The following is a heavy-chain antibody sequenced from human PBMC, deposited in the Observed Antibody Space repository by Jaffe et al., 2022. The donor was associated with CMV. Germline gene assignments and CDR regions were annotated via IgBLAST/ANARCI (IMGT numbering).Heavy chain of an antibody. Sequence: EVQLVQSGAEVKKPGESLKISCKGSGYSFTSYWIGWVRQMPGKGLEWMGIIYPGDSDTRYSPSFQGQVTISADKSISTAYLQWSSLKASDTAMYYCARRVGGCSSTSCPAWHNWFDPWGQGTLVTVSS. CDR2: IYPGDSDT. J-gene: IGHJ5*02. CDR3: ARRVGGCSSTSCPAWHNWFDP. V-gene: IGHV5-51*01. D-gene: IGHD2-2*01. CDR1: GYSFTSYW.